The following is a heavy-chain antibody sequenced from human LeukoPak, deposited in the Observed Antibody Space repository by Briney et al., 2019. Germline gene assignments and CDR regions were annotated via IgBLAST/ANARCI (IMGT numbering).Heavy chain of an antibody. CDR1: GGSFSGYY. V-gene: IGHV4-34*01. CDR3: ARGIVVPAEGP. Sequence: PSETLSLTCAVYGGSFSGYYWSWIRQPPGKGLEWIGEINHSGSTNYNPSLKSRVTISVDTSKNQFSLRLSSVTAADTAVYYCARGIVVPAEGPWGQGTLVTVSS. D-gene: IGHD2-2*01. CDR2: INHSGST. J-gene: IGHJ5*02.